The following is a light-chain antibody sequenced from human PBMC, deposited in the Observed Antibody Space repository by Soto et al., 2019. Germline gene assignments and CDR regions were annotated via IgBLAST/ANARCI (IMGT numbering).Light chain of an antibody. CDR3: QQYGSSPTWT. CDR2: GAS. CDR1: QSVSNNY. J-gene: IGKJ1*01. Sequence: ERVLTQSPGTLSLSPGERATLSCMASQSVSNNYLAWYQQKPGQAPRLLIYGASTRATGIPDRFSGSGSGTDFTLTISRLEPEDSAVYYCQQYGSSPTWTFGQGTKV. V-gene: IGKV3-20*01.